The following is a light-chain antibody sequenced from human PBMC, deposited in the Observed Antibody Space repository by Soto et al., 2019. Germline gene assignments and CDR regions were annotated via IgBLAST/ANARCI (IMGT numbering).Light chain of an antibody. J-gene: IGKJ3*01. CDR3: QHHNNWPFA. Sequence: DIVLTQSPACLSASPGDRVTLSCRASQIINRYLAWYQQKPGQAPKLLIYDASIRASGIPARFSGRGSGTEFTLTITRLQPEDFAFYYYQHHNNWPFAFGPGTKVDVK. CDR1: QIINRY. V-gene: IGKV3-15*01. CDR2: DAS.